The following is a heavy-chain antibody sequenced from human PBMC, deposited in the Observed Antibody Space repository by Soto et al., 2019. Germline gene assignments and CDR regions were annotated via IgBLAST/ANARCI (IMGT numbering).Heavy chain of an antibody. CDR3: ARYRREAVAGYTLDN. V-gene: IGHV4-59*01. Sequence: SETLSLTCTVSGGSISSNYWTWIRQPPGKGLEWIGYVYNSGSTNYNPSLKSRVTISEDTSKSQFSLKVNSMTAADTAVYYCARYRREAVAGYTLDNWGQGILVTVCS. CDR1: GGSISSNY. J-gene: IGHJ4*02. D-gene: IGHD6-13*01. CDR2: VYNSGST.